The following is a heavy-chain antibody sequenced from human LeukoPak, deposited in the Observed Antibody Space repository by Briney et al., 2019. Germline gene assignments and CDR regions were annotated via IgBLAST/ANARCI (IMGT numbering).Heavy chain of an antibody. CDR3: ASSQTGYDAFDI. J-gene: IGHJ3*02. Sequence: GASVKVSCKASGYTFTSYDINWVRQATGQGLEWMGWMNPNSGNTGYAQKFQGRVTMTRNTSISTAYMELSSLRSEDTAVYYCASSQTGYDAFDIWGQGTMVTVSS. CDR2: MNPNSGNT. V-gene: IGHV1-8*01. D-gene: IGHD3-9*01. CDR1: GYTFTSYD.